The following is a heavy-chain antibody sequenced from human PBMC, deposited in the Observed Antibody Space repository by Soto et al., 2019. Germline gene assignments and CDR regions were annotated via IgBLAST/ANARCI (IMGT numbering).Heavy chain of an antibody. J-gene: IGHJ6*02. CDR2: IIPIFGTA. CDR1: GGTFSSYA. CDR3: ARSFSDTAMVPGDRYYYYYGMDV. V-gene: IGHV1-69*13. D-gene: IGHD5-18*01. Sequence: EASVKVSCKASGGTFSSYAISWVRQAPGQGLEWMGGIIPIFGTANYAQKFQGRVTITADESTSTAYMELSSLRSEDTAVYYCARSFSDTAMVPGDRYYYYYGMDVWGQGTTVTVSS.